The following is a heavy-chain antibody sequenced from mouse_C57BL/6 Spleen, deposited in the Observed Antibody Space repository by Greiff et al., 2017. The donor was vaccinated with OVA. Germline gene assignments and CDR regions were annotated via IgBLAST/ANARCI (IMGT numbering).Heavy chain of an antibody. Sequence: VQRVESGPGLVQPSQSLSITCTVSGFSLTSYGVHWVRQSPGKGLEWLGVIWSGGSTDYNAAFISRLSISKDNSKSQVFFKMNSLQADDTAIYYCARNLRDYDLYYYAMDYWGQGTSVTVSS. CDR1: GFSLTSYG. V-gene: IGHV2-2*01. CDR3: ARNLRDYDLYYYAMDY. D-gene: IGHD2-4*01. J-gene: IGHJ4*01. CDR2: IWSGGST.